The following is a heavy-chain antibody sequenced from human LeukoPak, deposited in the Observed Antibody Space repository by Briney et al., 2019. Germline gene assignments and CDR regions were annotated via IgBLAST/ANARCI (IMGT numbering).Heavy chain of an antibody. CDR1: GFTFSSYA. CDR3: ARGRPSPYCGGDCYSGFDY. D-gene: IGHD2-21*02. V-gene: IGHV3-30*04. J-gene: IGHJ4*02. Sequence: PGRSLRLSCAASGFTFSSYAMHWVRQAPGKGLEWVAVISYDGSNKYYADSVKGRFTISRDNSKNTLYLQMNSLRAEDTAVYYCARGRPSPYCGGDCYSGFDYWGQGTLVTVSS. CDR2: ISYDGSNK.